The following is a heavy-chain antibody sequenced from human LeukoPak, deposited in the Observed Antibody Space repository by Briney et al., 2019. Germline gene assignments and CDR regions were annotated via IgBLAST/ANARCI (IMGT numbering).Heavy chain of an antibody. CDR3: AELGITMIGGV. CDR1: GFTSSDYY. V-gene: IGHV3-11*04. Sequence: GGALRLSCAASGFTSSDYYMSWIRQAPGKGLEWLSYISSSGSTIYYADSVKGRFTISRDNAKNSLYLQMNSLRAEDTAVYYCAELGITMIGGVWGKGTTVTISS. D-gene: IGHD3-10*02. CDR2: ISSSGSTI. J-gene: IGHJ6*04.